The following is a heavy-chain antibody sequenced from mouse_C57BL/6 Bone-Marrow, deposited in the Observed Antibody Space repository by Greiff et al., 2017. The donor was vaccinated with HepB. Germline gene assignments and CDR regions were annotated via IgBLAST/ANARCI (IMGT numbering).Heavy chain of an antibody. Sequence: VQLKQSGAELVRPGASVKLSCTASGFNIKDDYMHWVKQRPEQGLEWIGWIDPENGDTEYASKFQGKATITADTSSNTAYLQLSSLTSEDTAVYYCTTITTVGMDYWGQGTSVTVSS. J-gene: IGHJ4*01. CDR3: TTITTVGMDY. D-gene: IGHD1-1*01. CDR2: IDPENGDT. CDR1: GFNIKDDY. V-gene: IGHV14-4*01.